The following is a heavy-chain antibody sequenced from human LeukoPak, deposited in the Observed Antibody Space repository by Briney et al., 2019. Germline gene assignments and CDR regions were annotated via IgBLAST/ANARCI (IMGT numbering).Heavy chain of an antibody. CDR3: ARHASYYYDSSGYPRMDV. CDR2: IYTSGST. J-gene: IGHJ6*04. D-gene: IGHD3-22*01. Sequence: SQTLSLTCTVSGGSISSGSYYWSWLRQPAGKGLEWIGRIYTSGSTNYNPSLKSRVTISVDTSKNQFSLKLSSVTAADTAVYYCARHASYYYDSSGYPRMDVWGKGTTVTVSS. CDR1: GGSISSGSYY. V-gene: IGHV4-61*02.